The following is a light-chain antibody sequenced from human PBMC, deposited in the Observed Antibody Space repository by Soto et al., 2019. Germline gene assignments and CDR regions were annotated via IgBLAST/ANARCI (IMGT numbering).Light chain of an antibody. CDR2: GAS. V-gene: IGKV3-20*01. Sequence: EIVLTQSPGTLSLSPGERATLSCRASQSVSSSYLAWYQQKPDQAPRLLIHGASSRATGSPDRFSGSGSGTDLTLTISSLEPEDFAVYYCQQYRSSPPWTFGQGTKVEIK. CDR3: QQYRSSPPWT. J-gene: IGKJ1*01. CDR1: QSVSSSY.